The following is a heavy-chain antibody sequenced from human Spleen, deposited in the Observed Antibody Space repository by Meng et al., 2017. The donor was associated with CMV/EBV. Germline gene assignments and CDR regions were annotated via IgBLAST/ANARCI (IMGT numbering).Heavy chain of an antibody. V-gene: IGHV4-61*01. J-gene: IGHJ6*02. CDR3: ARDELASCTSTSCYIRHNSSPYYYYGMDV. CDR1: GASVSSGTYY. CDR2: IHSSGST. D-gene: IGHD2-2*02. Sequence: SETLSLTCSVSGASVSSGTYYWHWIRQPPGKGLEWIGYIHSSGSTNYNPSLKGRVTISADTSKDQFSLKLSSVIATDTAVYFCARDELASCTSTSCYIRHNSSPYYYYGMDVWGQGTTVTVSS.